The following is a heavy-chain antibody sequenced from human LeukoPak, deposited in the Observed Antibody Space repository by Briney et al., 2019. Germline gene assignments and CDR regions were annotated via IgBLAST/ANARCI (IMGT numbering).Heavy chain of an antibody. Sequence: PGGSLRLSCAASGFSFCTYWMSWVRQTPEGGVEFGANIDQGGSVRNYMDSLKGRCTNTKDNAKKSLYLEINSLRADDTAVYYCARDPESSSFDLWGRGALVTASS. V-gene: IGHV3-7*01. CDR3: ARDPESSSFDL. CDR2: IDQGGSVR. CDR1: GFSFCTYW. D-gene: IGHD6-13*01. J-gene: IGHJ4*02.